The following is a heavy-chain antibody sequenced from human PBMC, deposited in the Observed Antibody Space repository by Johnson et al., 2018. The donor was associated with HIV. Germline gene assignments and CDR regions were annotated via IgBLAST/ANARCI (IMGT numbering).Heavy chain of an antibody. V-gene: IGHV3-30-3*01. CDR3: ARGNAWIQRWDDAFDI. Sequence: QVQLVEFGGGVVQPGRSLRLSCAASGFPFSTYAMHWVRQAPGKGLEWVSVLSYDGSDKYYADSVKGRFTISRDNSRNTLYVHMNSLRAEDTAVYYCARGNAWIQRWDDAFDIWGQGTMVTVSS. D-gene: IGHD5-18*01. J-gene: IGHJ3*02. CDR1: GFPFSTYA. CDR2: LSYDGSDK.